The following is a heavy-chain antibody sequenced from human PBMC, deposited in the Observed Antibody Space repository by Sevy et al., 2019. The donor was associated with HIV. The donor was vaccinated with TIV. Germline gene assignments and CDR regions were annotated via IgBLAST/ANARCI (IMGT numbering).Heavy chain of an antibody. CDR2: ISSSSSYI. CDR1: GFTFSSYS. CDR3: ARDTTYYDILTGHSPFDY. D-gene: IGHD3-9*01. V-gene: IGHV3-21*01. J-gene: IGHJ4*02. Sequence: GGSLRLSCAASGFTFSSYSMNWVRQAPGKGLEWVSSISSSSSYIYYADSVKGRFTISRDNAKNSLYLQMNSLRAEDTAVYYCARDTTYYDILTGHSPFDYWGQGTLVTVSS.